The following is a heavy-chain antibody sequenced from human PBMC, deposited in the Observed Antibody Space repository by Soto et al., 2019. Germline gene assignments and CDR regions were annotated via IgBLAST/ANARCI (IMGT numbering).Heavy chain of an antibody. V-gene: IGHV2-5*02. CDR3: AHVPGSGQLLYSYYYYMDV. CDR2: IYWDDDK. J-gene: IGHJ6*03. CDR1: GFSLTTRGVG. D-gene: IGHD3-10*01. Sequence: QITLKESGPTLVKPTQTLTLTCTFSGFSLTTRGVGVGWIRQPPGKALEWLALIYWDDDKRYSPSLKSRLTITKDTSKNQVVLTLTNMAPVDTATYYCAHVPGSGQLLYSYYYYMDVWGKGATVAVS.